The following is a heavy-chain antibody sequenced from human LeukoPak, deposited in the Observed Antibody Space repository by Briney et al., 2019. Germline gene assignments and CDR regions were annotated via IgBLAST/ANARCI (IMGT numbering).Heavy chain of an antibody. D-gene: IGHD4-17*01. CDR2: IFYSGST. J-gene: IGHJ5*02. Sequence: PSETLSLTCTVSSGSISTSNYYWGWVRQPPGKALEWIGNIFYSGSTYYSPSLKSRVTISLDTSRNQFSLKLSSVTAADTAVYYCARGGTVTTDAWFDPWGQGTLVTVSS. CDR3: ARGGTVTTDAWFDP. V-gene: IGHV4-39*07. CDR1: SGSISTSNYY.